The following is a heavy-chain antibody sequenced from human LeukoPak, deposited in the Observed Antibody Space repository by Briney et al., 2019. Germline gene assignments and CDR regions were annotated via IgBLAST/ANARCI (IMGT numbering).Heavy chain of an antibody. CDR1: GYTFTGYY. J-gene: IGHJ4*02. Sequence: ASVKVSCKASGYTFTGYYMHGVRQAPGQGLEWMGRINPNSGGTNYAQKFQGRVTMTRDTSISTAYMELSRLRSDDTAVYYCARILLCSGGSCPSVGVDYWGQGTLVTVSS. V-gene: IGHV1-2*06. CDR2: INPNSGGT. D-gene: IGHD2-15*01. CDR3: ARILLCSGGSCPSVGVDY.